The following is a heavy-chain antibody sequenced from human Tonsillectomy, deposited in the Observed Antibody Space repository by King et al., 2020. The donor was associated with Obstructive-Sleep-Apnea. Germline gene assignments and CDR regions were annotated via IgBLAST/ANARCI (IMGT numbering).Heavy chain of an antibody. CDR1: GFTFSNCA. CDR3: CSSWFLPTFDY. D-gene: IGHD6-13*01. CDR2: ISDSGGST. V-gene: IGHV3-23*04. Sequence: VQLVESGGGLVQPGGSLRLSCAASGFTFSNCAMSWVRQAPGKGLEWVSTISDSGGSTYYADSVKGRFTISRDNSKNTLYLQMNSLRAEDTAVYFCCSSWFLPTFDYWGQGTLVTVSS. J-gene: IGHJ4*02.